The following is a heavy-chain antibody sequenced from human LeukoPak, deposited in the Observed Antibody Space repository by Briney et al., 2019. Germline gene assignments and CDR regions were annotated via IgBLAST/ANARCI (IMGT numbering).Heavy chain of an antibody. J-gene: IGHJ4*02. CDR2: VGHSGTYT. CDR3: ARGHS. Sequence: GGSLRLSCSASGFTFSDYTMHWVRQAPGKGLEYVSAVGHSGTYTYYADSVKGRFTISRDNSKNTLYLQMDSLRTEDMGVYYCARGHSWGQGTLVTVSS. V-gene: IGHV3-64*02. CDR1: GFTFSDYT.